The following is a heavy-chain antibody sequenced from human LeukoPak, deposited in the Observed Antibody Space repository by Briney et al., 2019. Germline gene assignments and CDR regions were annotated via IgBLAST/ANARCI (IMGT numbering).Heavy chain of an antibody. J-gene: IGHJ4*02. D-gene: IGHD3-22*01. CDR2: IIPIFGTA. CDR3: ARATLTVYYYDSSGYYYDY. Sequence: SVKVSCKASGGTFRSYAISWVRQAPGQGLEWMGGIIPIFGTANYAQRFQGRVTITADESTSTAYMELSSLRSEDTAVYYCARATLTVYYYDSSGYYYDYWGQGTLVTVSS. V-gene: IGHV1-69*01. CDR1: GGTFRSYA.